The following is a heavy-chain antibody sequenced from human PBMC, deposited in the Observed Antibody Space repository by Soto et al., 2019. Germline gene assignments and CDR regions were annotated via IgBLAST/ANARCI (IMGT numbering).Heavy chain of an antibody. Sequence: SVKVSCKAAGFTLTSAASQWVRQARGQRLEWIGWIVVGSGNSHYAQKFQERVTITRDMSTSTAYMELSSLTSEDTAVYYCARDEVRQKSAFDLWGQGTMVTVSS. V-gene: IGHV1-58*02. CDR3: ARDEVRQKSAFDL. CDR2: IVVGSGNS. CDR1: GFTLTSAA. J-gene: IGHJ3*01. D-gene: IGHD6-25*01.